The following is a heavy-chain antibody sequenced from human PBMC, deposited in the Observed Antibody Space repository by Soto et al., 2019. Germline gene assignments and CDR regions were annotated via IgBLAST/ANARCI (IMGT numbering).Heavy chain of an antibody. CDR2: ISSNGGNT. V-gene: IGHV3-64D*06. CDR1: GFTFRNYA. CDR3: VKAVFSGYYYVVIDY. Sequence: GGPLRLSCSASGFTFRNYAMHWVRQAPGKGLEYVSAISSNGGNTYYADSVKGRFTISRDNSKNTLYLQMSSLRTEDTVVYYCVKAVFSGYYYVVIDYWGQRALVTVSS. D-gene: IGHD3-22*01. J-gene: IGHJ4*02.